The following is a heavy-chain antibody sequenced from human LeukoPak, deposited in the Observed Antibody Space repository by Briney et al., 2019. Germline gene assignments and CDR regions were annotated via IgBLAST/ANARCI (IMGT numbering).Heavy chain of an antibody. J-gene: IGHJ5*01. CDR3: AKDLPHTYDSSGYYDS. CDR1: GFTFSSYA. CDR2: ISGSGGST. D-gene: IGHD3-22*01. Sequence: GGSLRLSCAASGFTFSSYAMSWVRQAPGKGLEWVSAISGSGGSTYYADSVKGRFTISRDNSRNTLHLQMNSLRAEDTAVYYCAKDLPHTYDSSGYYDSWGQGTLVTVSS. V-gene: IGHV3-23*01.